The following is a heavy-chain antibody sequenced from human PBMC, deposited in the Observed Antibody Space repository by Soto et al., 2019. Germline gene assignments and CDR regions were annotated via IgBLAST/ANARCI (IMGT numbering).Heavy chain of an antibody. D-gene: IGHD3-9*01. V-gene: IGHV2-26*01. J-gene: IGHJ5*02. CDR3: ARDARDILTGSMGWFDP. CDR1: GFSLSNARMG. CDR2: IFSNDEK. Sequence: QVTLKESGPVLVKPTEPLTLTCTVSGFSLSNARMGVSWIRQPPGKALEWLAHIFSNDEKSYSTSLKSRLTISKDTSKSQVVLTMTNMDPVDTATYYCARDARDILTGSMGWFDPWGQGTLVTVSS.